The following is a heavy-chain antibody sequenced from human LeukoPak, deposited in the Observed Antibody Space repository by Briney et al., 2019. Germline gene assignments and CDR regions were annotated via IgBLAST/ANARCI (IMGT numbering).Heavy chain of an antibody. CDR2: ISGSGSDI. J-gene: IGHJ1*01. D-gene: IGHD4-17*01. V-gene: IGHV3-11*04. CDR1: GFTFSDYY. CDR3: ARPSLNDYADFQH. Sequence: PGGSLRLSCATSGFTFSDYYMSWIRQAPGKGLEWLSYISGSGSDINYADSVKGRFTVSRDNAKSALFLQMNSLRAEDTAVYYCARPSLNDYADFQHWGQGTLVTVSS.